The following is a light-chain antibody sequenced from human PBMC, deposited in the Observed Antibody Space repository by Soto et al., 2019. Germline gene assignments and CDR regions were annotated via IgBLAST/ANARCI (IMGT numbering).Light chain of an antibody. Sequence: DIQMTQSASSLSAYVGDRVTITCRASQSISSYLNWYQQKPGKAPKLLIYAASSLQSGVPSRFSGSGSGTDFTLTISSLQPEDFATYYCQPSYSTPQTFGQGTRWISN. CDR1: QSISSY. CDR2: AAS. V-gene: IGKV1-39*01. CDR3: QPSYSTPQT. J-gene: IGKJ1*01.